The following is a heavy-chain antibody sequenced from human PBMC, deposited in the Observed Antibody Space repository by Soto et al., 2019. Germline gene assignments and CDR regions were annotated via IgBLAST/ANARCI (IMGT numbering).Heavy chain of an antibody. D-gene: IGHD2-15*01. CDR1: GFTVSSNY. Sequence: GGSLRLSCAASGFTVSSNYMSWVRQAPGKGLEWISIIYSAGNTYYADSVKGRFTISRDNSKNTLYLQMNSLGAEDTAVYYCARDFVVGCMTRNYYYC. CDR3: ARDFVVGCMTRNYYYC. V-gene: IGHV3-66*01. CDR2: IYSAGNT. J-gene: IGHJ6*01.